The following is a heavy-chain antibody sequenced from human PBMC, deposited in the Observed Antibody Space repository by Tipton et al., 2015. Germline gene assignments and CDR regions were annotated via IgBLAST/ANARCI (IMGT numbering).Heavy chain of an antibody. CDR1: GGSISSYY. J-gene: IGHJ4*02. CDR2: SYYSGST. Sequence: TLSLTCNVSGGSISSYYWSWIRQPPGKGLERLGYSYYSGSTYYNPSLKSRLTISVDMSKNQFSLKLSSVTAADTAVYYCARVKVATMLYYFDYWGQGTLVTVSS. D-gene: IGHD5-12*01. CDR3: ARVKVATMLYYFDY. V-gene: IGHV4-59*06.